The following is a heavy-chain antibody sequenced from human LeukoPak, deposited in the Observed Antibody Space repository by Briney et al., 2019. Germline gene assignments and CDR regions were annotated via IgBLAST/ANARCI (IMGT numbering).Heavy chain of an antibody. J-gene: IGHJ6*03. V-gene: IGHV4-39*07. Sequence: SETLSLTCTVSGGSISSSSYNWAWIRQPPGKGLEWIGNIDNIGSTYYNPSLQSRVTISVDTSKNQFSLKLSSVTAADTAVYYCARIYEYYDILTGNYYYYMDVWGKGTTVTVSS. CDR3: ARIYEYYDILTGNYYYYMDV. CDR2: IDNIGST. CDR1: GGSISSSSYN. D-gene: IGHD3-9*01.